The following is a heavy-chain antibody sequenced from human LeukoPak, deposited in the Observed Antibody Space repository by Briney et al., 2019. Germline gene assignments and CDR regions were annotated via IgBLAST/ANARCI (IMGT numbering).Heavy chain of an antibody. CDR3: ARDLGGASDY. CDR1: GFTFSSYG. D-gene: IGHD4-23*01. CDR2: IWYDGSNK. J-gene: IGHJ4*02. Sequence: PGRSLRLSCAASGFTFSSYGMHWVRQAPGKGLEWVAVIWYDGSNKYYADSVEGRFTIPRDSSKNTLYLQMNGLRAEDTAVYYCARDLGGASDYWGQGTLVTVSS. V-gene: IGHV3-33*01.